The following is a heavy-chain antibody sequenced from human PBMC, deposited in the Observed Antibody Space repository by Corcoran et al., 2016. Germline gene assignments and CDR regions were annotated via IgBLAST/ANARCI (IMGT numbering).Heavy chain of an antibody. CDR3: ARFYFYDSSP. CDR1: GFTFSSYS. V-gene: IGHV3-48*04. J-gene: IGHJ5*02. D-gene: IGHD3-22*01. Sequence: EVQLVESGGGVVQPGRSLRLSCAASGFTFSSYSMDWVRQAPGKGLEWVSYISSSSNTKYYADSVKGRFTISRDNAKNSLYLQMNSLRAEDTAVYYGARFYFYDSSPWGQGTLVTVSS. CDR2: ISSSSNTK.